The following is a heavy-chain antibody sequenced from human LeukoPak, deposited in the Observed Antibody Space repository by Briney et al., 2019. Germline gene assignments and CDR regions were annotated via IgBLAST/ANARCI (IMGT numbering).Heavy chain of an antibody. J-gene: IGHJ4*02. CDR2: LTGSGGST. CDR3: ARDRPGVHMPVAGPDY. V-gene: IGHV3-23*01. CDR1: GSPFSSYE. D-gene: IGHD6-19*01. Sequence: PGGSLRLSCAGSGSPFSSYEMNWLRQAPGKGLEWVSALTGSGGSTYYADSVKGRFSISRDNSKDTLYLQMNSLRAEDTAIYYCARDRPGVHMPVAGPDYWGQGTLVTVSS.